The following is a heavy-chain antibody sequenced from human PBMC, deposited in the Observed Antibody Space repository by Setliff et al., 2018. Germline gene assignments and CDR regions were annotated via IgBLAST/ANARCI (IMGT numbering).Heavy chain of an antibody. Sequence: SETLSLTCTVSGGSISSYYWSWIRQHPGKGLEWIGYIYYSGSTYYNPSLKSRVTISIDTSKNQFSLKLTSVTAADTAVYYCARHGLQFLEWLSAFDYWGQGTLVTVS. CDR2: IYYSGST. CDR1: GGSISSYY. D-gene: IGHD3-3*01. J-gene: IGHJ4*02. V-gene: IGHV4-59*08. CDR3: ARHGLQFLEWLSAFDY.